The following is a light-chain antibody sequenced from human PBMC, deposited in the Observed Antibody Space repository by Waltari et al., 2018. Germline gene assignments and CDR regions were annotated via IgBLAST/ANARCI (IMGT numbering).Light chain of an antibody. V-gene: IGKV3-20*01. Sequence: EIVLTQSPGTLSLSPGERATLSCRASQSVSSSYLAWYQQKPGQAPRLLIYGASRRATGIPDRFSGSGSGTDFTLTISRLEPEDFAVYYCQQCGSSPPWTFGQGTKVEIK. CDR3: QQCGSSPPWT. J-gene: IGKJ1*01. CDR1: QSVSSSY. CDR2: GAS.